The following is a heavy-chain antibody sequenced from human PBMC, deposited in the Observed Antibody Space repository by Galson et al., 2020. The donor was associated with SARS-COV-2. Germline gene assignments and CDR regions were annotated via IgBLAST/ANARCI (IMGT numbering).Heavy chain of an antibody. CDR1: GYTFTSYG. Sequence: GESLKISCKASGYTFTSYGISWVRQAPGQGLEWIGWISAYNGNPNYAQKLQGRVTMTTDTSTSTAYMELRSLRSDDTAVYYCARWFGVVIIPHCYYYMDVWGKGTTVTVSS. J-gene: IGHJ6*03. CDR3: ARWFGVVIIPHCYYYMDV. D-gene: IGHD3-3*01. V-gene: IGHV1-18*01. CDR2: ISAYNGNP.